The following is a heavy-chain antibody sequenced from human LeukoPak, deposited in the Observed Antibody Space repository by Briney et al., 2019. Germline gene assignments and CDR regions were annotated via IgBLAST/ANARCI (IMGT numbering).Heavy chain of an antibody. CDR3: ARNAYYDFWSGYSRGFPYYFDY. Sequence: GASVKVSCKASGYTFTGYYMHWVRQAPGQGLEWMGWINPNSGGTNYAQKFQGRVTMTRDTSISTAYMELSRLRSDDTAVYYCARNAYYDFWSGYSRGFPYYFDYWGQGTLVTVSS. V-gene: IGHV1-2*02. CDR1: GYTFTGYY. J-gene: IGHJ4*02. CDR2: INPNSGGT. D-gene: IGHD3-3*01.